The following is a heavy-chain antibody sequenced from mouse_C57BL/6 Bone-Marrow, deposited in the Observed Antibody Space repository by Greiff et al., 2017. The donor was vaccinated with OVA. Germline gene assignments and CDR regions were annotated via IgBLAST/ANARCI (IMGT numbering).Heavy chain of an antibody. CDR1: GFTFSSYA. V-gene: IGHV5-4*03. CDR3: ASCWAAWFAY. D-gene: IGHD4-1*01. CDR2: ISDGGSYT. Sequence: EVMLVESGGGLVKPGGSLKLSCAASGFTFSSYAMSWVRQTPEQRLEWVATISDGGSYTYYPDNVKGRFTLTRDNAKNNLYLQMSHLKSEDTAMDYCASCWAAWFAYWGQGTLVTVSA. J-gene: IGHJ3*01.